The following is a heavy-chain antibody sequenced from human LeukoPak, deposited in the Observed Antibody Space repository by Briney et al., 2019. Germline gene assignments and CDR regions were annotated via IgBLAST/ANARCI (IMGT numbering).Heavy chain of an antibody. CDR2: IYYSGST. V-gene: IGHV4-39*01. CDR1: GGSISSSSYY. Sequence: KPSETLSLTCTVSGGSISSSSYYWGWIRQPPGKGLEWIGSIYYSGSTYYNPSLKSRVTISVDTSKNQFSLKLSSVTAADTAVYYWARQMGYYDSSGYYYDYWGQGTLVTVSS. D-gene: IGHD3-22*01. CDR3: ARQMGYYDSSGYYYDY. J-gene: IGHJ4*02.